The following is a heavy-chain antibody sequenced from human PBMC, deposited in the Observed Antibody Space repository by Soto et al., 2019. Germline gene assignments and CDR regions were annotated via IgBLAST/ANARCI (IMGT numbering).Heavy chain of an antibody. D-gene: IGHD2-21*02. CDR1: GFTFSDYA. CDR3: AKDNCGGDCYYLDF. CDR2: IVRTGRST. V-gene: IGHV3-23*01. Sequence: GGSLRLSCAGSGFTFSDYAISWVRQAPGKGLEWVSSIVRTGRSTFYADSVKGRFTISRDNSKSTLYLQMNRLRVEDTALYYCAKDNCGGDCYYLDFWGQGSLVTVSS. J-gene: IGHJ4*02.